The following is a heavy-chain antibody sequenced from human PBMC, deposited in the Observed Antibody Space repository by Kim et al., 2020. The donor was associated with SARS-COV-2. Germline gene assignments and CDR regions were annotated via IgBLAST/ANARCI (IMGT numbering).Heavy chain of an antibody. J-gene: IGHJ4*02. D-gene: IGHD6-13*01. V-gene: IGHV4-4*02. CDR3: ASGLAGFDY. Sequence: RNTYNPSLTRPVTMSLDKSKNQFSLKLSSVTAADTAVYYCASGLAGFDYWGQGTLVTVSS. CDR2: RN.